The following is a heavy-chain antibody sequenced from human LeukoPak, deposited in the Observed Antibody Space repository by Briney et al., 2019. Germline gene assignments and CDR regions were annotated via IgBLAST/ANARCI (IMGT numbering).Heavy chain of an antibody. V-gene: IGHV3-15*01. D-gene: IGHD3-22*01. J-gene: IGHJ6*03. Sequence: PGGSLRLSCAASGFTFSNAWMSWVRQAPGKGLEWVGPIKSKTDGGTTDYAAPVKGRFTISRDDSKNTLYLQMNSLKTEDTAVYYCTTGTVVITDYYYYYMDVWGKGTTVTVSS. CDR2: IKSKTDGGTT. CDR3: TTGTVVITDYYYYYMDV. CDR1: GFTFSNAW.